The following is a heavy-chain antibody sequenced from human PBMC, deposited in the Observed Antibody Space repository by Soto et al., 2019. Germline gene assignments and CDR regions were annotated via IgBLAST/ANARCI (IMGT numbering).Heavy chain of an antibody. D-gene: IGHD4-17*01. CDR2: ISGSGGSA. Sequence: GGSLRLSCAASGFTFSNYAMSWVRQAPGKGPEWVSGISGSGGSAYYADSVKGRFTISRDNSKNTLSLQMNSLRAEDTAVYYCAKDPNGDYVGGSEFWGQGTMVTVSS. CDR3: AKDPNGDYVGGSEF. CDR1: GFTFSNYA. J-gene: IGHJ3*01. V-gene: IGHV3-23*01.